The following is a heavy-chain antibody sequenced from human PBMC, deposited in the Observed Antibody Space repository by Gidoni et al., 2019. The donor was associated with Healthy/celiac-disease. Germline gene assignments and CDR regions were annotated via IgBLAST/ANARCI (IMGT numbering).Heavy chain of an antibody. V-gene: IGHV3-9*01. CDR2: ISWNSGSI. Sequence: EVQLVESGGGLVQPGRSLRLSCAASGFTFDDYAMHWVRQAPGKGLEWVSGISWNSGSIGYADSVKGRFTISRDNAKNSLYLQMNSLRAEDTALYYCAKSLGDRVAVAGTLGWYFDLWGRGTLVTVSS. CDR1: GFTFDDYA. J-gene: IGHJ2*01. D-gene: IGHD6-19*01. CDR3: AKSLGDRVAVAGTLGWYFDL.